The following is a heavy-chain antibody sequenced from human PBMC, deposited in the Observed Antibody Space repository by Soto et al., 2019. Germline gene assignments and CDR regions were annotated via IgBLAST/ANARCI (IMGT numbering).Heavy chain of an antibody. CDR2: INHSGST. CDR3: ARVIGNSMRRYSHYYYGMDV. V-gene: IGHV4-34*01. D-gene: IGHD1-1*01. J-gene: IGHJ6*02. CDR1: GGSFSGYY. Sequence: SETLSLTCAVYGGSFSGYYWSWIRQPPGKGLEWIGEINHSGSTNYNPSLKSRVTISVDTSKNQFSLKLSSVTAADTAVYYCARVIGNSMRRYSHYYYGMDVWGQGTTVTVSS.